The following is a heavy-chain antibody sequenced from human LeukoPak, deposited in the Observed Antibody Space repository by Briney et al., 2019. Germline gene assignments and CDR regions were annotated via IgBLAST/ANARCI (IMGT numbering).Heavy chain of an antibody. J-gene: IGHJ3*02. CDR3: ARDRHLGQLTPFDI. V-gene: IGHV1-2*02. CDR2: INPNSGGT. CDR1: GYTFTGYY. D-gene: IGHD5-18*01. Sequence: ASVKVSCKASGYTFTGYYMHWVRQAPGQGLEWMGWINPNSGGTNYAQKFQGRVTMTRDTSISTAYMELSRLRSDDTAVYYCARDRHLGQLTPFDIWGQGTMVTVSS.